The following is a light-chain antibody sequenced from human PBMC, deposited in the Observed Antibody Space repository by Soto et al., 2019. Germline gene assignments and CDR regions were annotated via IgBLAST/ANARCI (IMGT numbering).Light chain of an antibody. V-gene: IGLV2-8*01. Sequence: QSALTQPPSASGSPGQSVNISCTGTSSDVGAYNYVSWYQQYPGKAHKLMIYEVNKRPSGVPDRFSVSKSGKAAFLTVSGLQPEYEADYHCTSYAGSNIWVFGGGTKVTVL. CDR3: TSYAGSNIWV. CDR1: SSDVGAYNY. J-gene: IGLJ3*02. CDR2: EVN.